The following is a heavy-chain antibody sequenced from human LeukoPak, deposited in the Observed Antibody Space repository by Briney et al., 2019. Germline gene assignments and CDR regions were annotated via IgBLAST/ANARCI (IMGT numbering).Heavy chain of an antibody. Sequence: GGSLRLSCAASGFTFSDYYMSWIRQAPGKGLEWVSYISSSGSTIYYADSVKGRFTISRDNAKNSLHLQMNSLRAEDTAVYYCARVWTYSSSWFWFDPWGQGTLVTVSS. CDR2: ISSSGSTI. D-gene: IGHD6-13*01. CDR3: ARVWTYSSSWFWFDP. V-gene: IGHV3-11*01. J-gene: IGHJ5*02. CDR1: GFTFSDYY.